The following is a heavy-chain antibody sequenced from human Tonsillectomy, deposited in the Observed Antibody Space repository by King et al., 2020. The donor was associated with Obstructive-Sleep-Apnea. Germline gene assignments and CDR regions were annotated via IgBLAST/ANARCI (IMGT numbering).Heavy chain of an antibody. J-gene: IGHJ4*02. CDR3: AKAIAAPRYCTGTACSKGFDY. D-gene: IGHD2-8*02. Sequence: VQLVESGGGLVQPGKSLRLSCAASGFIFDDYAMHWVRHGPGKGLEWVSGMSWNGGDIAYADSVKGRFVISRDNARNSLFLQLNSLRIEDTAFYYCAKAIAAPRYCTGTACSKGFDYWGQGTLVTVSS. CDR1: GFIFDDYA. V-gene: IGHV3-9*01. CDR2: MSWNGGDI.